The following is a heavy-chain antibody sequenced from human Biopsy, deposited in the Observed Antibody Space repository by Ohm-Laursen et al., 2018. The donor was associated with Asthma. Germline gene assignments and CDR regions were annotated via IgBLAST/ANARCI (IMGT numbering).Heavy chain of an antibody. Sequence: TLSLTCTIYGGYLTGHYWNWIRQPPGKGLEWIGEIDQSGYTNYNPSLKSRVIISVDTSKNQFHLNLSSVTAADTAVYFCARAAITGIRGWFDPWGQGTQVTVSS. CDR3: ARAAITGIRGWFDP. CDR2: IDQSGYT. J-gene: IGHJ5*02. CDR1: GGYLTGHY. D-gene: IGHD1-20*01. V-gene: IGHV4-34*01.